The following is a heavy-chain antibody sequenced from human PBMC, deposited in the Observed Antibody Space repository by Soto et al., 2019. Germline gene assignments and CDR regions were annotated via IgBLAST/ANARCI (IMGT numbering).Heavy chain of an antibody. J-gene: IGHJ4*02. CDR2: IYPGVSDT. CDR1: GYSFTSYW. CDR3: ARHSRHRSPVDY. Sequence: PGESLKISCKGSGYSFTSYWIGWVRQMPGIGLEWLGFIYPGVSDTRYSPSFQGQVTISADKSISTAYLQWSSLKASDTAMYYCARHSRHRSPVDYWGQGTLVTVSS. V-gene: IGHV5-51*01. D-gene: IGHD2-15*01.